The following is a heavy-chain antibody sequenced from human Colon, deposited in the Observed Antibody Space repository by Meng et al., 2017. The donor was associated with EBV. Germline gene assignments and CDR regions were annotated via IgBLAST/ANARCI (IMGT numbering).Heavy chain of an antibody. CDR3: VRSSGWVKTGFDP. Sequence: QLQGPGLGLGEPQDARSLTCSVPGGSISTSGYYWGWIRQPPGKGLEWIGSIGHSGFTYYTPSLKSRVTVSIDTSRNQFSLWLTSVTAADTAVYYCVRSSGWVKTGFDPWGQGTLVTVSS. J-gene: IGHJ5*02. CDR1: GGSISTSGYY. D-gene: IGHD6-19*01. CDR2: IGHSGFT. V-gene: IGHV4-39*01.